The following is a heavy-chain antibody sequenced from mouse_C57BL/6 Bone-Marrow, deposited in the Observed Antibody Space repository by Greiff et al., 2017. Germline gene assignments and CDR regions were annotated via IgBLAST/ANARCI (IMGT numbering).Heavy chain of an antibody. CDR1: GFTFSSYG. V-gene: IGHV5-6*01. Sequence: EVKLMESGGDLVKPGGSLKLSCAASGFTFSSYGMSWVRQTPDKRLEWVATISSGGSYTYYPDSVKGRFTISRDNAKNTLYLQMSSLKSEDTAMYYCASPIYYYAMDYWGQGTSVTVSS. CDR3: ASPIYYYAMDY. CDR2: ISSGGSYT. D-gene: IGHD2-1*01. J-gene: IGHJ4*01.